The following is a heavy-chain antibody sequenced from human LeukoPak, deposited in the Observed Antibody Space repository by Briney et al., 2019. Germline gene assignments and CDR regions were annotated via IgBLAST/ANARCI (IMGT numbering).Heavy chain of an antibody. CDR1: GYTFTSYD. D-gene: IGHD6-19*01. V-gene: IGHV1-8*01. Sequence: ASVKVSCKASGYTFTSYDINWVRQATGQGLEWMGWMNPNSGNTGYAQKFQGRVTMTRNTSISTAYMELSSLRSEDTAVYYCARGLAPSPIAVAGPSEYFQHWGQGTLVTVSS. CDR2: MNPNSGNT. CDR3: ARGLAPSPIAVAGPSEYFQH. J-gene: IGHJ1*01.